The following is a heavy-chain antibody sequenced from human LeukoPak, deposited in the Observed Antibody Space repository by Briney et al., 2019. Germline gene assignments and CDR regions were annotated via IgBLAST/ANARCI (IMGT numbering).Heavy chain of an antibody. D-gene: IGHD1-26*01. J-gene: IGHJ4*02. CDR3: ARWDDGLDY. V-gene: IGHV4-34*01. Sequence: SETLSLTCAVYGGSFGGYCWSWIRQPPGKGLEWIGEINHSGSTNYNPSLKSRVTISVDTSKNQFSLKLSSVTAADTAVYYCARWDDGLDYWGQGTLVTVSS. CDR1: GGSFGGYC. CDR2: INHSGST.